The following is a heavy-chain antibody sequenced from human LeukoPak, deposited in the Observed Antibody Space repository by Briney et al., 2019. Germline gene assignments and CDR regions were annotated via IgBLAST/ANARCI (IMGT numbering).Heavy chain of an antibody. V-gene: IGHV4-39*01. CDR1: GGSISSTSYF. CDR2: IYYSGST. D-gene: IGHD3-22*01. CDR3: AKAGVRYYDSSGLHAFDI. J-gene: IGHJ3*02. Sequence: SETLSLTCTVSGGSISSTSYFWGWIRQPPGKGLEWIGTIYYSGSTYYNPSLKSRVTMSVDTSRNQFSLKLSSVNAADTAVYYYAKAGVRYYDSSGLHAFDIWGQGTMVTVSS.